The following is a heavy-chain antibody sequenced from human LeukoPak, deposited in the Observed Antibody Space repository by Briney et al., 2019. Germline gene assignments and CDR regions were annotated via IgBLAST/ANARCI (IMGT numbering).Heavy chain of an antibody. CDR3: AKASARDYYYYMDV. J-gene: IGHJ6*03. D-gene: IGHD5-18*01. V-gene: IGHV3-43D*03. CDR1: GFTFDDYA. CDR2: ISWDGGST. Sequence: GGSLRLSCAASGFTFDDYAMHWVRQAPGKGLEWVSLISWDGGSTYYADSVKGRFTISRDNSKNTLYLQMNSLRAEDTAVYYCAKASARDYYYYMDVWGKGTTVTVSS.